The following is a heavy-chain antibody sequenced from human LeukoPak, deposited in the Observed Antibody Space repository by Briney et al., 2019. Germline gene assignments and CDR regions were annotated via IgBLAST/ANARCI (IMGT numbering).Heavy chain of an antibody. Sequence: GGSLMLSFAASVFTFSNHSMTRGRQAPGKGLEWVSSISSSSSYIYYADSVKGRFTISRDNAKNSLYLQMNSLRAEDTAVYYCARTRATKAFDIWGQGTMVTVSS. V-gene: IGHV3-21*01. CDR2: ISSSSSYI. CDR3: ARTRATKAFDI. D-gene: IGHD1-26*01. CDR1: VFTFSNHS. J-gene: IGHJ3*02.